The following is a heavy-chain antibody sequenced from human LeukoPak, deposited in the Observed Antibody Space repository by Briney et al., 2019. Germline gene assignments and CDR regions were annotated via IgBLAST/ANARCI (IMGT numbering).Heavy chain of an antibody. CDR1: GGSISSSSYY. J-gene: IGHJ4*02. CDR3: ARALGVVVPFDY. CDR2: IYYSGSA. Sequence: PSETLSLTCTVSGGSISSSSYYWGWIRQPPGKGLEWIGTIYYSGSAYYNPSLKSRVTISVDTSKNQFSLKLSSVTAADTAVYYCARALGVVVPFDYWGQGTLVTVSS. V-gene: IGHV4-39*07. D-gene: IGHD2-15*01.